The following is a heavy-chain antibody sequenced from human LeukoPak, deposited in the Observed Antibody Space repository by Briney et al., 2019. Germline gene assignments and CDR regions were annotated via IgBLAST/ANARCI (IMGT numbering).Heavy chain of an antibody. CDR2: IFYSGST. CDR3: AKSNGYGLVDI. J-gene: IGHJ6*04. D-gene: IGHD3-10*01. Sequence: SETLSLTCAVYGASFSGYYWSWIRQPPGKGLEWIGNIFYSGSTYYSPSLRSRVTISLDTSRNQFSLKLNSVTAADTAVYYCAKSNGYGLVDIWGKGTTVTISS. CDR1: GASFSGYY. V-gene: IGHV4-34*12.